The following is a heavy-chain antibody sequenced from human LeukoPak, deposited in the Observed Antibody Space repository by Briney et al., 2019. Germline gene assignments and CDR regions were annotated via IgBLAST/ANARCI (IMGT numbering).Heavy chain of an antibody. Sequence: GGSLRLSCAASGFTFSSYAMSWVRQAPGKGLEWVSAVSSSGGRTFYADSVKGRFTISRDNFKNTLYLQINSLRAEDTAIYYCAKDLSSMTNFDFWGQGTLVTVSS. J-gene: IGHJ4*02. V-gene: IGHV3-23*01. CDR3: AKDLSSMTNFDF. CDR1: GFTFSSYA. CDR2: VSSSGGRT.